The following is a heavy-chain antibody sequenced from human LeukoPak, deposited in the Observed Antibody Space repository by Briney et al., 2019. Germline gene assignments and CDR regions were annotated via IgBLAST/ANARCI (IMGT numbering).Heavy chain of an antibody. V-gene: IGHV1-69*13. CDR3: ATEVKQYQLSTDL. J-gene: IGHJ2*01. CDR1: GGTFSSYA. D-gene: IGHD2-2*01. CDR2: IIPIFGTA. Sequence: GASVKVSCKASGGTFSSYAISWVRQAPGQGLEWMGGIIPIFGTANYAQKFQGRVTITADESTSTAYMELSSLRSEDTAVYHCATEVKQYQLSTDLWGRGTLVTVSS.